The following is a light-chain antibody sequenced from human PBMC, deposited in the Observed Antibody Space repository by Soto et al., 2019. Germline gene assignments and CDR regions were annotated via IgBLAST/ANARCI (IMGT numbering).Light chain of an antibody. V-gene: IGLV1-44*01. CDR2: SNN. CDR3: AAWDDSLNGLV. Sequence: QLVLTQPPSASGTPGQRVTISCSGSSSNIGSNTVNWYQQLPGTAPKLLIYSNNQRPSGVPDRFSVSKSGTSASLAISGLQSEDEADYYCAAWDDSLNGLVFGGGTKLTVL. CDR1: SSNIGSNT. J-gene: IGLJ2*01.